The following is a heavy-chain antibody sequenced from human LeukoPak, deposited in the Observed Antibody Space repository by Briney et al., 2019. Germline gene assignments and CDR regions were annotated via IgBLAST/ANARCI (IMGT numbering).Heavy chain of an antibody. CDR2: ISYDGSNK. D-gene: IGHD2-15*01. J-gene: IGHJ6*03. CDR3: ARDLHCSGGSCYSGDYYYYYMDV. Sequence: GRSLRVSCAASGFTFSSYAMHWVRQARGKGLEWVAVISYDGSNKYYADSVKGRFTISRDNSKNTLYLQMNSLRAEDTAVYYCARDLHCSGGSCYSGDYYYYYMDVWGKGTTVTVSS. CDR1: GFTFSSYA. V-gene: IGHV3-30*01.